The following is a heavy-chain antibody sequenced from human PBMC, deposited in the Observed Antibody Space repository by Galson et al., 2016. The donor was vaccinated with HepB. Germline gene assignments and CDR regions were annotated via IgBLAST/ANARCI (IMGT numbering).Heavy chain of an antibody. CDR3: TKSLWVTTGWFDP. V-gene: IGHV1-46*01. CDR1: EYTFTNYY. D-gene: IGHD4-11*01. CDR2: ITPSGGTT. Sequence: SVKVSCKASEYTFTNYYMHWVRQAPGQGLEWMGIITPSGGTTTYAQKFQGRVTMTRDTSTSTVYMELGSLTSEDTAVYYCTKSLWVTTGWFDPWGQGTLVTVSS. J-gene: IGHJ5*02.